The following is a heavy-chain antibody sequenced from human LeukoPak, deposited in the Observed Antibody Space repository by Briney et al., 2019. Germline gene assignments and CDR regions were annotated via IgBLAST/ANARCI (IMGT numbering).Heavy chain of an antibody. CDR1: GFTFSSYE. V-gene: IGHV3-48*03. D-gene: IGHD3-10*02. J-gene: IGHJ6*04. CDR2: ISSSGSTI. CDR3: AELGITMIGGV. Sequence: GGSLRLSCAASGFTFSSYEMNWVRQAPGKWLEWVPYISSSGSTIYYADSVKGRFTISRDNAKNSLYLQMNSLRAEGTAVYYCAELGITMIGGVWGKGTTVTISS.